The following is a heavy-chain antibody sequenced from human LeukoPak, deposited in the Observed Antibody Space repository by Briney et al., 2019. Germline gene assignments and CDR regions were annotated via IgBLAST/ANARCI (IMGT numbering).Heavy chain of an antibody. Sequence: GGSLRLSWAVSGLSFIGYWMTWVRQAAGKGLEWVASINPAGNEKYYVDSVEDRFTISIDNAKNSLYLQMNSLRAEDTALYYCTTEGGSGFWGQGTVVTVSS. V-gene: IGHV3-7*01. CDR2: INPAGNEK. J-gene: IGHJ4*02. D-gene: IGHD3-16*01. CDR1: GLSFIGYW. CDR3: TTEGGSGF.